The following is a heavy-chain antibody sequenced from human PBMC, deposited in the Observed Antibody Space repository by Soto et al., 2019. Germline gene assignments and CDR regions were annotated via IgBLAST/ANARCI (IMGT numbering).Heavy chain of an antibody. D-gene: IGHD6-19*01. CDR1: GGSFSGYY. CDR2: INYSGST. J-gene: IGHJ5*02. V-gene: IGHV4-34*01. CDR3: ARQPVAGTFRFDP. Sequence: PSETLSLTCAVYGGSFSGYYWSWIRQLPGKGLEWIGGINYSGSTNYNPSLKSRVTISVDTSKNQFSLKLSSVTAADTAVYYCARQPVAGTFRFDPWGQGTLVTVSS.